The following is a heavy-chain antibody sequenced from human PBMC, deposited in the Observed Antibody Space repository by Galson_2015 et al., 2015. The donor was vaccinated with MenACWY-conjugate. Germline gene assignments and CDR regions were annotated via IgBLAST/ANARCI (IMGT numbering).Heavy chain of an antibody. CDR3: ARDITGTPAGYFDY. D-gene: IGHD1-20*01. J-gene: IGHJ4*02. CDR2: ISAYNGNT. Sequence: SVKVSCKASGYTFTSYGISWVRQAPGQGLEWMGWISAYNGNTNYAQKLQGRVIMTTDTSTSTAYMELRSLRSDDTAVYYCARDITGTPAGYFDYWGQGTLVTVSS. V-gene: IGHV1-18*04. CDR1: GYTFTSYG.